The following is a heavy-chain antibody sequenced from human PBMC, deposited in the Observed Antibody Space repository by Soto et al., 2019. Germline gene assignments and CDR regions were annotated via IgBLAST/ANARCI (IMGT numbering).Heavy chain of an antibody. J-gene: IGHJ2*01. CDR1: GFTFSSYG. Sequence: QVQLVESGGGVVQPGRSLRLSCAASGFTFSSYGIHWVRQAPGKGLEWVAFISYDASNKDYADSVKGRFTISRANSRNTLHLQINSLGAEATAVYFCAKTYGRVIAVAGTDWYFDLWGRGTLVIVPS. CDR2: ISYDASNK. V-gene: IGHV3-30*18. D-gene: IGHD6-19*01. CDR3: AKTYGRVIAVAGTDWYFDL.